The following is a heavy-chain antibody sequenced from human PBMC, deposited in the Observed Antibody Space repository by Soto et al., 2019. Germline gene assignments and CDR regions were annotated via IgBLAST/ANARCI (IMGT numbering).Heavy chain of an antibody. J-gene: IGHJ5*02. CDR1: GFTFSSYW. D-gene: IGHD3-16*02. Sequence: EVQLVESGGGLVQPGGSLRLSCAASGFTFSSYWMSWVRQAPGKGLEWVANIKQDGSDKYYVDSVKGRFTISRDNAKNALYLQMNSLRVEDTAVYYCAAYCYTMTCTHFHGYSWGQGTQVTVSS. V-gene: IGHV3-7*03. CDR2: IKQDGSDK. CDR3: AAYCYTMTCTHFHGYS.